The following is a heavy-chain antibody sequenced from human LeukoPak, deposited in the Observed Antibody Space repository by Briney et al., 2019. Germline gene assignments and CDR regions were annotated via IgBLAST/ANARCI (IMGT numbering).Heavy chain of an antibody. CDR3: ARRDLVAAAGSDY. V-gene: IGHV1-2*02. CDR1: GYTFTGYY. CDR2: INPNSGGT. J-gene: IGHJ4*02. Sequence: SVKDSCKASGYTFTGYYMHWVRQPPGQGLEWMGWINPNSGGTNYAQKFQGRVTMTRDTSISTAYMELSRLRSDDTAVYYCARRDLVAAAGSDYWGQGTLVTVSS. D-gene: IGHD6-13*01.